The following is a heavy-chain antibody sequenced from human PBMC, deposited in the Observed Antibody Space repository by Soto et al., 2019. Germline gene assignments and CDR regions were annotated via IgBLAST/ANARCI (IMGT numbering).Heavy chain of an antibody. CDR3: ASHDYVWGSYRPRIDY. J-gene: IGHJ4*02. V-gene: IGHV1-69*06. CDR2: IIPIFGTA. D-gene: IGHD3-16*02. Sequence: QVQLVQSGAEVKKPGSSVKVSCKASGGTFSSYAISWVRQAPGQGLEWMGGIIPIFGTANYAQKFQGRVTITEDKSTSTAYMELSRLRSEDTAVYYWASHDYVWGSYRPRIDYWGQGTLVTVSS. CDR1: GGTFSSYA.